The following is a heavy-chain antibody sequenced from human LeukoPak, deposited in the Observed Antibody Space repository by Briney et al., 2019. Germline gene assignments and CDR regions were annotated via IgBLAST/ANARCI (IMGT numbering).Heavy chain of an antibody. CDR2: ISGSGGST. J-gene: IGHJ6*03. Sequence: PGGSLRLSXAASGFTFSSCAMSWVRQAPGKGLEWVSAISGSGGSTYYADSVKGRFTISRDNSKNTLYLQMNSLRAEDTAVYYCAKDPLTGDPYYYMDVWGKGTTVTVSS. CDR3: AKDPLTGDPYYYMDV. CDR1: GFTFSSCA. V-gene: IGHV3-23*01. D-gene: IGHD7-27*01.